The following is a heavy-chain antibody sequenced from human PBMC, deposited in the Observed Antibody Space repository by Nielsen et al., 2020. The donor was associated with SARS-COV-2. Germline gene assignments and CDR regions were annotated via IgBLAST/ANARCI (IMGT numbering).Heavy chain of an antibody. V-gene: IGHV3-73*01. D-gene: IGHD3-22*01. J-gene: IGHJ4*02. CDR3: LRSDSRLPNFDY. CDR1: GFTSSDSA. Sequence: GGSLRLSCAASGFTSSDSAIHWVRQASGKGLEWVGRIRSKENAYATIYAESMKGRFTISRDDSQNTAYLHLNSLKTEDTALYYCLRSDSRLPNFDYWGQGTLVTVSS. CDR2: IRSKENAYAT.